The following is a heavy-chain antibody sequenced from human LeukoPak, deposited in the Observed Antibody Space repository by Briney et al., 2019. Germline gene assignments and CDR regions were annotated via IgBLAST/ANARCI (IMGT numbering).Heavy chain of an antibody. CDR2: IYYSGST. J-gene: IGHJ3*02. V-gene: IGHV4-59*12. CDR3: ARGRCSSTSCYARARHDAFDI. Sequence: PSETLSLTCAVYGGSFSSYYWSWIRQPPGKGLEWIGYIYYSGSTNYNPSLKSRVTISVDTSKNQFSLKLSSVTAADTAVYYCARGRCSSTSCYARARHDAFDIWGQGTMVTVSS. CDR1: GGSFSSYY. D-gene: IGHD2-2*01.